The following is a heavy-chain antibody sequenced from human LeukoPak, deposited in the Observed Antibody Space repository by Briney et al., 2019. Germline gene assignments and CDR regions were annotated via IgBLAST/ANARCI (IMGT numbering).Heavy chain of an antibody. D-gene: IGHD3-10*01. J-gene: IGHJ4*02. CDR3: TLIKGWGSGSYYLDY. CDR2: VKSKASGETT. V-gene: IGHV3-15*01. CDR1: GFSISNDW. Sequence: PGGSPRLSCAASGFSISNDWMSWVRQAPGKGLERIGRVKSKASGETTDYAAPVKGRFTISRDDAKNTLYLQMNSLKTEDTAVYYCTLIKGWGSGSYYLDYWGQGTLVTVSS.